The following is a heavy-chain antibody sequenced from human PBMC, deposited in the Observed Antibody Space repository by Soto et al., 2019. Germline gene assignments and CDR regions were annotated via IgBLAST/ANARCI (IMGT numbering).Heavy chain of an antibody. V-gene: IGHV1-3*01. CDR2: INAGNGNT. Sequence: GASVKASCKASGYTFTSYARHWVRQAPGQRLEWMGWINAGNGNTKYSQKFQGRVTITRDTSASTAYMELSSLRSEDTAVYYCARGGCSSPSCYVGIPFDYWGQGTLVPVSS. CDR3: ARGGCSSPSCYVGIPFDY. J-gene: IGHJ4*02. D-gene: IGHD2-2*01. CDR1: GYTFTSYA.